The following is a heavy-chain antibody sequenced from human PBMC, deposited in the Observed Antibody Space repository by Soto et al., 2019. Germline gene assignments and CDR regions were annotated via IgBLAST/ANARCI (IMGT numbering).Heavy chain of an antibody. J-gene: IGHJ6*03. V-gene: IGHV3-66*01. CDR2: IYSGGST. D-gene: IGHD2-2*01. Sequence: GGSLRLSCAASGFTVSSNYMSWVRQAPGKGLEWVSVIYSGGSTYYADSVKGRFTISRDNSKNTLYLQMNSPRAEDTAVYYCARVQVVPAATRYYYYYYYMDVWGKGTTVTVSS. CDR1: GFTVSSNY. CDR3: ARVQVVPAATRYYYYYYYMDV.